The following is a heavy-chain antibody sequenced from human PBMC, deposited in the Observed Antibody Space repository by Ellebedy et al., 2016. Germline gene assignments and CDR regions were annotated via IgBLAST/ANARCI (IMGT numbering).Heavy chain of an antibody. CDR2: IQTDGSTT. CDR1: GFTFSNYW. V-gene: IGHV3-74*01. D-gene: IGHD7-27*01. CDR3: ARDPPSINTGTWG. J-gene: IGHJ4*02. Sequence: GESLKISXAASGFTFSNYWMHWVREAPGKGLLWVSRIQTDGSTTLYADSVKGRFTISRDNAKNTLFLQMNSLRVDDTAVYYCARDPPSINTGTWGWGQGTLVTVSS.